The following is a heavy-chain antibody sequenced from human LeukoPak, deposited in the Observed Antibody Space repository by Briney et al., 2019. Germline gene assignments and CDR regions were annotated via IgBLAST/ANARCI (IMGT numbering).Heavy chain of an antibody. CDR1: GYTFTSYG. J-gene: IGHJ4*02. CDR2: ISAYNGNT. V-gene: IGHV1-18*01. CDR3: AREAPVFGVVIGHEFDY. Sequence: ASVKVSCKASGYTFTSYGISWVRQAPGQGLEWMGWISAYNGNTNYAQKLQGRVTMTTDTPTSTAYMELRSLRSDDTAVYYCAREAPVFGVVIGHEFDYWGQGTLVTVSS. D-gene: IGHD3-3*01.